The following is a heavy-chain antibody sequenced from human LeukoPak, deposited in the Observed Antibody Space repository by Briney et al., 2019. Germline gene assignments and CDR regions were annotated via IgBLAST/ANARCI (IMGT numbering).Heavy chain of an antibody. CDR1: GFIFSNYA. CDR2: XXGRDGGT. D-gene: IGHD3-9*01. J-gene: IGHJ4*01. Sequence: TGASLRLSCAASGFIFSNYARSWVRQAPGKGXXXXXXXXGRDGGTYYADAVKGRFTVSRDDPKNTLYLQMNTLRVEDTAVYYCAKWGDYDILTGYYDSDYWGHGTLVTVSS. V-gene: IGHV3-23*01. CDR3: AKWGDYDILTGYYDSDY.